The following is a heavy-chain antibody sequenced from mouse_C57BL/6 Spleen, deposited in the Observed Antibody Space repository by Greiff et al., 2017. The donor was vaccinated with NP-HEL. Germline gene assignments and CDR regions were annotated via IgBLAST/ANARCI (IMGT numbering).Heavy chain of an antibody. CDR3: ARSGDYGFDY. Sequence: QVQLQQPGAELVRPGSSVKLSCKASGYTFTSYWMDWVKQRPGQGLEWIGNIYPSDSETHYNQKFKGKATLTVDKSSSTAYMQLSSLTSEDSAVYYCARSGDYGFDYWGQGTTLTVSS. CDR2: IYPSDSET. V-gene: IGHV1-61*01. J-gene: IGHJ2*01. D-gene: IGHD2-4*01. CDR1: GYTFTSYW.